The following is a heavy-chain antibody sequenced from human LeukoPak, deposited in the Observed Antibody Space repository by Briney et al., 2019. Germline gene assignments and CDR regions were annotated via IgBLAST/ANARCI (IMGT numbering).Heavy chain of an antibody. CDR2: ISYDGSNK. CDR1: GFTFSSYA. CDR3: ASDMSYSGYYIDY. J-gene: IGHJ4*02. V-gene: IGHV3-30-3*01. Sequence: PGRSLRLSCAASGFTFSSYAMHWVRQAPGKGLEWLALISYDGSNKYYADSVKGRFTISRDNSKNTLYLQMNSLRAEDTAVYYCASDMSYSGYYIDYWGQGTLVTVSS. D-gene: IGHD3-3*01.